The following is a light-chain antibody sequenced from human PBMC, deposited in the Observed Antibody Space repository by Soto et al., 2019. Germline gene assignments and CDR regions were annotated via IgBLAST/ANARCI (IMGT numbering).Light chain of an antibody. CDR2: GMS. Sequence: TQSPATLSLSPGERAILSCRASQRVTSNLAWYQQKTGQSHRLLIYGMSIRATGVPDRFSGSGSGTEFTLTISKLQSADFAVYFCQHYNNRPRTFGGGTKVDI. CDR3: QHYNNRPRT. CDR1: QRVTSN. J-gene: IGKJ4*01. V-gene: IGKV3-15*01.